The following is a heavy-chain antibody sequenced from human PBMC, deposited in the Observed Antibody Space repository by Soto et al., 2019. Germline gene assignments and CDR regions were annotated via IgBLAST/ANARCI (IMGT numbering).Heavy chain of an antibody. V-gene: IGHV4-4*02. CDR2: IYHSGST. CDR1: SGSISSSNW. Sequence: SSETLSLTCAVSSGSISSSNWWSWVRQPPGKGLEWIGEIYHSGSTNYNPSLKSRVTISVDKSKNQFSLKLSSVTAADTAVYYCARDISERSGYYTTRVLDYWGQGTLVTVSS. CDR3: ARDISERSGYYTTRVLDY. J-gene: IGHJ4*02. D-gene: IGHD3-3*01.